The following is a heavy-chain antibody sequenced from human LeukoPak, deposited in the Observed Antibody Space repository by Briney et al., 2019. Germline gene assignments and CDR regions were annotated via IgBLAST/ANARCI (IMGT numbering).Heavy chain of an antibody. Sequence: PGGSLRLSCAASGFTFSSYSMNWVRQAPGKGLEWVSSISSSSSSYIYYADSVKGRFTISRDNAKNSLYLQMNSLRAEDTAVYYCARDPIYGGTVPYYFDYWGQGTLVTVSS. CDR1: GFTFSSYS. D-gene: IGHD4-23*01. V-gene: IGHV3-21*01. CDR3: ARDPIYGGTVPYYFDY. J-gene: IGHJ4*02. CDR2: ISSSSSSYI.